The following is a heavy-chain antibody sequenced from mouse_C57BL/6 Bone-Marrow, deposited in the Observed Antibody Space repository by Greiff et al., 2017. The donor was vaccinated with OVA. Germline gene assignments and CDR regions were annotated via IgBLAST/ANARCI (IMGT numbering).Heavy chain of an antibody. CDR3: AKNLGPYGSSSVGY. J-gene: IGHJ3*01. CDR2: IWRGGST. CDR1: GFSLTSYG. Sequence: QVQLKQSGPGLVQPSQSLSITCTVSGFSLTSYGVHWVRQSPGKGLEWLGVIWRGGSTDYNAAFMSRLSITKDNSKSQVFFKMNRLQADDTAIYYCAKNLGPYGSSSVGYWGQGTLVTVSA. V-gene: IGHV2-5*01. D-gene: IGHD1-1*01.